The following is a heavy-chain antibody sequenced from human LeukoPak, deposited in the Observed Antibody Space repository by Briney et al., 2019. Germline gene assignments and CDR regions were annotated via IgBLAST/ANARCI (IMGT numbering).Heavy chain of an antibody. D-gene: IGHD6-19*01. V-gene: IGHV4-59*01. CDR2: IYYSGST. J-gene: IGHJ5*02. CDR3: ARRRDSSGWYWFDP. CDR1: GGSISSYY. Sequence: SETLSLTCTVSGGSISSYYWSWIRQPPGKGLEWIGYIYYSGSTNYNPSLKSRVTISVDTSKNQFSLKLSSVTAADTAVYYCARRRDSSGWYWFDPWGQGPLVTVSS.